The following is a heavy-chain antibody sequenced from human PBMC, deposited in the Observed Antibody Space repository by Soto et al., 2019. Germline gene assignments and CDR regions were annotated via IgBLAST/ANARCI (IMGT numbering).Heavy chain of an antibody. CDR3: AKGRIAVAAGAFDN. D-gene: IGHD2-15*01. CDR1: GFTLSDHY. Sequence: EVQLVESGGGLVQPGGSLRLSCAGSGFTLSDHYIDWVRQAPGKGLEWVGRSRDKAQGYSTAYAASVKGRFTTSRDESKNSVYLQMNSLRAEDTAVYFCAKGRIAVAAGAFDNWGPGTRVTVSS. CDR2: SRDKAQGYST. J-gene: IGHJ3*02. V-gene: IGHV3-72*01.